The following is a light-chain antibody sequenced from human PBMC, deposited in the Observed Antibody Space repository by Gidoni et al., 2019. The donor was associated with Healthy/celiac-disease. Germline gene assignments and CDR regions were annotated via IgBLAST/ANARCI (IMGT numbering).Light chain of an antibody. CDR1: QSVSSN. CDR3: QQCNNWPPIT. V-gene: IGKV3-15*01. J-gene: IGKJ5*01. CDR2: DAS. Sequence: TLSVSPGERATLSCRASQSVSSNLAWYQQRPGQAPRLLIYDASTRATGIPARFSGSGSGTEFTLTISSLQSEDFAVYYCQQCNNWPPITFGQGTRLEIK.